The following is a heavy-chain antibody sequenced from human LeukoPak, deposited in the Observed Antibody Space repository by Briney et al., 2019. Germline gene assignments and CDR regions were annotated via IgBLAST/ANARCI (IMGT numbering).Heavy chain of an antibody. CDR1: GGSISSSSYY. CDR3: ARQGFITMVRGVIAWFDP. CDR2: IYYSGST. D-gene: IGHD3-10*01. V-gene: IGHV4-39*01. J-gene: IGHJ5*02. Sequence: PSETLSLTCTVSGGSISSSSYYWGWIRQPPGKGLEWIGSIYYSGSTYYNPSLKSRVTISVDTSKNQLSLKLSSVTAADTAVYYCARQGFITMVRGVIAWFDPWGQGTLVTVSS.